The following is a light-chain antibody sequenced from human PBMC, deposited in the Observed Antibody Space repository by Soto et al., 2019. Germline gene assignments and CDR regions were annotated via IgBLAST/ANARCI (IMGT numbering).Light chain of an antibody. V-gene: IGKV1-33*01. Sequence: DIQMTQSPSSLSASVGDRVTITCQASQDISNYLNWYQHKPEKAPKLLIYDASNLETGVPSRFNGSCCGTDFTFIIPRTEPEVFAVYYCPQYGSSPPALTFGGGTKVDIK. CDR3: PQYGSSPPALT. CDR1: QDISNY. CDR2: DAS. J-gene: IGKJ4*01.